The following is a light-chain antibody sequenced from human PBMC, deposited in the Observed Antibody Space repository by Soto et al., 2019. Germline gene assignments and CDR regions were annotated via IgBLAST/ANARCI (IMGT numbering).Light chain of an antibody. CDR1: SNDVGGYNY. CDR3: SSFTSRTTVL. Sequence: QSALTQPASVSGSPGQSITISCTGTSNDVGGYNYVSWYQQHPGKAPKLMMYEVSNRPSGVSDRFSDSKSGNTASLIISGLLAEDEADYYCSSFTSRTTVLFGGGTKLTVL. V-gene: IGLV2-14*01. CDR2: EVS. J-gene: IGLJ2*01.